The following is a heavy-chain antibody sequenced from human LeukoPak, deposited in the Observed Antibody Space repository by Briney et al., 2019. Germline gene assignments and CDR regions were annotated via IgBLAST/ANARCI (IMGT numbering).Heavy chain of an antibody. V-gene: IGHV3-48*01. CDR2: ISSSSSTI. D-gene: IGHD2-2*01. CDR1: GFTFSSCS. J-gene: IGHJ3*02. Sequence: PGGSLRLSCAASGFTFSSCSMNWVRQAPGKGLEWVSYISSSSSTIYYADSVKGRFTISRDNAKNSLYRQMNSLRAEDTAVYYCARVPRYCSSTSCPPDAFDIWGQGTMVTVSS. CDR3: ARVPRYCSSTSCPPDAFDI.